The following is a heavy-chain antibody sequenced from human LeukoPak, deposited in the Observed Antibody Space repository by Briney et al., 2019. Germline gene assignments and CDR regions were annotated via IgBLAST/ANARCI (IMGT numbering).Heavy chain of an antibody. CDR2: IYSSGST. V-gene: IGHV4-39*07. CDR1: GGSISSSSYF. CDR3: ARIDSTAGGDY. J-gene: IGHJ4*02. Sequence: ETLSLTCTVSGGSISSSSYFWGWIRQPPGKGLEWIASIYSSGSTYYNSALKSRVTISVDTSKNQFSLKVSSVTAADTAVYYCARIDSTAGGDYWGQGTLVTVSS. D-gene: IGHD3-9*01.